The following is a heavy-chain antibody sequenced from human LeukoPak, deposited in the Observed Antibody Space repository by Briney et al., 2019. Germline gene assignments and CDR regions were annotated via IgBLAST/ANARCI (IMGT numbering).Heavy chain of an antibody. V-gene: IGHV3-23*01. CDR3: AKDASTWSRLPGWKDY. Sequence: PGGSLRLSCAGSGFTFSSYAMSWVRQAPGKGLEWVSAISGSGGSTYYADSVKGRFTISRDNSKNTLYLQMNSLRAEDTAVYYCAKDASTWSRLPGWKDYWGQGTLVTVSA. D-gene: IGHD3-3*01. CDR2: ISGSGGST. CDR1: GFTFSSYA. J-gene: IGHJ4*02.